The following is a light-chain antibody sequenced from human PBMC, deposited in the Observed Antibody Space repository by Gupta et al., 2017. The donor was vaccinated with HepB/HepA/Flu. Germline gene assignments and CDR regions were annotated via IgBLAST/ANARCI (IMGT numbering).Light chain of an antibody. CDR1: QSISNY. J-gene: IGKJ4*01. CDR3: QQRSNWPPLT. V-gene: IGKV3-11*01. Sequence: EIVLTQSPATLSLSPGERATLSCRASQSISNYLAWYQQKPGQAPRLLIYDASNRASGIPARFSGSGSGTDFTLTISSLGPEDFAVYYCQQRSNWPPLTFGGGTKVGIK. CDR2: DAS.